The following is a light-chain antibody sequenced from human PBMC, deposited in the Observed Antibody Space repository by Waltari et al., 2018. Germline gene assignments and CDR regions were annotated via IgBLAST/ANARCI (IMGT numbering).Light chain of an antibody. CDR2: HAS. J-gene: IGKJ4*01. CDR1: QSIATD. Sequence: EVVMTQSPATLPVSPGESATLPCRASQSIATDLAWYQHKPGQAPRLLIYHASTRATAIPTRFRGSGSGTDFTLTISGLQSEDSAVYYCQQYNRWPPLTFGGGTKVEI. V-gene: IGKV3D-15*01. CDR3: QQYNRWPPLT.